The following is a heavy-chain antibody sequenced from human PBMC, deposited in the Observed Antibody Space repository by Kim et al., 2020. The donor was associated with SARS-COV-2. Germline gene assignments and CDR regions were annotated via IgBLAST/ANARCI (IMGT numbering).Heavy chain of an antibody. J-gene: IGHJ4*02. D-gene: IGHD1-1*01. V-gene: IGHV4-4*02. CDR3: ATTWSY. CDR2: SLSGST. Sequence: SLSGSTNYNPSLKSRVTISLDKSKNQFSLRLTSVTAADTAVYYCATTWSYWGQGTLVTVSS.